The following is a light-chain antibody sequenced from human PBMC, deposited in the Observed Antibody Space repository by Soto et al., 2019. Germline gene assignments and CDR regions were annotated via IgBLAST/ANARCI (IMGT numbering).Light chain of an antibody. J-gene: IGLJ2*01. Sequence: SVLTQPASVSGSPGQSITISCTGTSSDVGGYNYVSWYQQHPGKAPKLMIYDVSNRPSGVSNRFSGSKSGNTASLTISGLRTEDEADYYCSSYTSGTTPVVFGGGTKLTVL. V-gene: IGLV2-14*03. CDR2: DVS. CDR3: SSYTSGTTPVV. CDR1: SSDVGGYNY.